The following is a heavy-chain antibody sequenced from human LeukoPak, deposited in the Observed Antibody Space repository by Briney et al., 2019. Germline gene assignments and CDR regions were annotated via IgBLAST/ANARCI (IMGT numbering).Heavy chain of an antibody. V-gene: IGHV4-59*01. CDR1: GGSISSYY. D-gene: IGHD4-17*01. CDR3: ARGKDYDGAHIGFDY. CDR2: IYYSGST. Sequence: SETLSLTCTVSGGSISSYYWSWIWQPPGKGLEWIGYIYYSGSTNYNPSLTSRVTISVDTSKNQFSLKLSSLTAADTAVYYCARGKDYDGAHIGFDYWGQGTLVTVSS. J-gene: IGHJ4*02.